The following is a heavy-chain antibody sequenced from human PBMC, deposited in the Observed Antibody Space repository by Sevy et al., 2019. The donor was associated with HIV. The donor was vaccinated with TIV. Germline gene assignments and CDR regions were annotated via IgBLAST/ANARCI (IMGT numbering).Heavy chain of an antibody. J-gene: IGHJ4*02. D-gene: IGHD2-15*01. CDR1: GYTFSTYG. CDR3: ARGYCSGGRCYPGGY. CDR2: INTFTGDT. V-gene: IGHV1-18*01. Sequence: ASVKVSCEASGYTFSTYGINWVRQAPGQGLEWMGWINTFTGDTNYLQKLQHRVTMTKDTSTSTVYMELRSLRSDDTAVYYCARGYCSGGRCYPGGYWGQGTLVTVSS.